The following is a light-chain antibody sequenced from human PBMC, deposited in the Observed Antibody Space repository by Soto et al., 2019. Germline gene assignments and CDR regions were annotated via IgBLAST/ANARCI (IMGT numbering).Light chain of an antibody. J-gene: IGKJ1*01. Sequence: EMEITQSPATLSLSPGERATLSCWASQSVSSDVAWYQQKPGQAPRLLIYAASTRATGVPARFSGGGSGTEFTLTISGLQSEDSAVYYCQQYNIWPRWTFGQGTRWIS. CDR2: AAS. CDR1: QSVSSD. V-gene: IGKV3-15*01. CDR3: QQYNIWPRWT.